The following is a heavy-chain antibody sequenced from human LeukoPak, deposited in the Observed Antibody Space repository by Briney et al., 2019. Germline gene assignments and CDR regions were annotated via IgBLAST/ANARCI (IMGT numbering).Heavy chain of an antibody. CDR3: ARGKKHYYYYMDV. CDR1: GGSFSGYY. J-gene: IGHJ6*03. CDR2: INHSGST. Sequence: SETLSLTCAVYGGSFSGYYWSWIRQPPGKGLEWIGEINHSGSTNYNPSLKSRVTISVDTSKNQFSLKLSSVTAADTAVYYCARGKKHYYYYMDVWGKGTTVTVPS. V-gene: IGHV4-34*01.